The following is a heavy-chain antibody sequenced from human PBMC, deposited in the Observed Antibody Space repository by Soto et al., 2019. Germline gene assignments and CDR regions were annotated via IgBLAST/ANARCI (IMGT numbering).Heavy chain of an antibody. J-gene: IGHJ5*02. CDR2: MNPGSGDT. D-gene: IGHD1-1*01. Sequence: GASVKVSCKASGYTFTNNDVSWVRQATGQGLEWMGWMNPGSGDTGYAQKFQGRVTMTRDISIATAYMELNSLTSEDTAIYYCATQDFRGSTGTTWGQGTLVTVSS. CDR3: ATQDFRGSTGTT. CDR1: GYTFTNND. V-gene: IGHV1-8*01.